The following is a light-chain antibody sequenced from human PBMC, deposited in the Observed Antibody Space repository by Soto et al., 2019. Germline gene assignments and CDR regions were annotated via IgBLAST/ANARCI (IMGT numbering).Light chain of an antibody. CDR2: AAS. J-gene: IGKJ1*01. CDR3: QQSYSTPLP. V-gene: IGKV1-39*01. Sequence: DIKMTQSPSSLSATVGDRVTITCRASQSISSYLNWYQQKPGKAPKLLIYAASSLQSAVPSRFSGSGSGTDFTLTISSLQPEDFATYYCQQSYSTPLPFGQGTKAAIK. CDR1: QSISSY.